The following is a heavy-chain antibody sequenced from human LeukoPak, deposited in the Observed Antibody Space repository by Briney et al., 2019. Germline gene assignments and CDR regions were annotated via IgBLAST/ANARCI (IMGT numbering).Heavy chain of an antibody. Sequence: PGGSLRLSCAASGFTFSSYGMHWVRQAPGKGLEWVAVIWYDGSNKYYADSVKGRFTISRDNSKNTLYLQMNSLRAEDTAVYYCARDSDYGSGSYPDYWGQGTLVTVSS. V-gene: IGHV3-33*01. D-gene: IGHD3-10*01. CDR1: GFTFSSYG. CDR2: IWYDGSNK. J-gene: IGHJ4*02. CDR3: ARDSDYGSGSYPDY.